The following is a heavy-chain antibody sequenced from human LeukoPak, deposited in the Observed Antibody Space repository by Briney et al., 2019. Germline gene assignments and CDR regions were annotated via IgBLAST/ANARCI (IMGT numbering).Heavy chain of an antibody. Sequence: GASVKVSCKTSGYRFTGYYLHWVRQAPGQGLEWRGWMNPKSGATDYARKFQGRVTMTRDTSISTAYMELTRLRSDDTAVYFCARGSDYDDYFYMDFWGKGTTVTVSS. CDR1: GYRFTGYY. V-gene: IGHV1-2*02. CDR2: MNPKSGAT. J-gene: IGHJ6*03. CDR3: ARGSDYDDYFYMDF.